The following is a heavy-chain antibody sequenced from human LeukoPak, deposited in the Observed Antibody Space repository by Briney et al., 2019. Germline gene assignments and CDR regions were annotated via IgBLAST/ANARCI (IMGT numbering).Heavy chain of an antibody. J-gene: IGHJ4*02. CDR1: GFTFSRYW. V-gene: IGHV3-7*01. D-gene: IGHD7-27*01. CDR3: ARDYTGGWNDY. CDR2: IKEDGSEK. Sequence: GGSLRLSCAAAGFTFSRYWMSWVRQATGKGLECVAKIKEDGSEKRYVDSVKGRFTISRDNAKNSLYLQMNSLRAEDTAVYYCARDYTGGWNDYWGQGTLVTVSS.